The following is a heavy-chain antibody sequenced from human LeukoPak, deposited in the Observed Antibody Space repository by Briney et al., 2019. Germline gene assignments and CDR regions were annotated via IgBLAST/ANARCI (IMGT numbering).Heavy chain of an antibody. V-gene: IGHV3-30*02. D-gene: IGHD6-19*01. CDR3: AKTGGPYSSGWYPPIGY. CDR1: GFTFSSYG. CDR2: IRYDGSNK. Sequence: SGGSLRLSCAASGFTFSSYGMHWVRQAPGKGLEWVAFIRYDGSNKYYADSVKGRLTISRDNSKNTLYLQMNSLRAEDTAVYYCAKTGGPYSSGWYPPIGYWGQGTLVTVSS. J-gene: IGHJ4*02.